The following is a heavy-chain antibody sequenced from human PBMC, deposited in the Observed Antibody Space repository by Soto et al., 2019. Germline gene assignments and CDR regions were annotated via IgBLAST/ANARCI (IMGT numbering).Heavy chain of an antibody. D-gene: IGHD3-16*02. Sequence: ASVKVSCKASGYTFTSYGISWVRQAPGQGLEWMGWISAYNGNTNYAQKLQGRVTMTTDTSTSTAYMELRSLRSDDTAVYYFACYDYVGGSFRQVPDYWARDPLVTVSS. CDR3: ACYDYVGGSFRQVPDY. CDR1: GYTFTSYG. V-gene: IGHV1-18*01. CDR2: ISAYNGNT. J-gene: IGHJ4*02.